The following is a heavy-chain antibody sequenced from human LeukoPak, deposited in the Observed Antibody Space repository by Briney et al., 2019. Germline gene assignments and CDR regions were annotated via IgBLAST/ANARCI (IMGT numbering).Heavy chain of an antibody. Sequence: GGSLRLSCAVSGFAFGSEAMSWVRQSPARGLEWVASISPGGGTTYYADYVKGRFTISRDNSKNSLFVQMNSLRAEDTAVYYCTTDGPDYWGQGTLVTVSS. CDR2: ISPGGGTT. V-gene: IGHV3-23*01. D-gene: IGHD3/OR15-3a*01. J-gene: IGHJ4*02. CDR3: TTDGPDY. CDR1: GFAFGSEA.